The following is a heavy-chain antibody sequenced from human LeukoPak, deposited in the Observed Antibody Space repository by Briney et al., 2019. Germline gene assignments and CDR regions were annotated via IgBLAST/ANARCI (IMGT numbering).Heavy chain of an antibody. J-gene: IGHJ4*02. CDR2: IIPIFGTA. CDR1: GGTFSSYA. Sequence: AASVKVSCKASGGTFSSYAISWVRQAPGQGLEWMGGIIPIFGTANYAQKFQGRVTITADESTSTAYMELSSLRSEDTAVYYCAREDQYCSSTSCYTHYHYWGQGTLVTVSS. D-gene: IGHD2-2*02. CDR3: AREDQYCSSTSCYTHYHY. V-gene: IGHV1-69*13.